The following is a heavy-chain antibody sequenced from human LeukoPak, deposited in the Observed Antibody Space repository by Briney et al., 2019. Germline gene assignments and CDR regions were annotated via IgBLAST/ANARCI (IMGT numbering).Heavy chain of an antibody. CDR2: ISGGGANT. D-gene: IGHD6-19*01. V-gene: IGHV3-23*01. CDR1: GFTFNNYA. Sequence: PGGSLRLSCEASGFTFNNYAMSWGRQAPGKGLEWVATISGGGANTYYADFVKGRFTISRDNSENTAYLQMKYLRAEDTAIYFCAKDGGCWLSTGWYYFVYWSQGTLVTVSS. J-gene: IGHJ4*02. CDR3: AKDGGCWLSTGWYYFVY.